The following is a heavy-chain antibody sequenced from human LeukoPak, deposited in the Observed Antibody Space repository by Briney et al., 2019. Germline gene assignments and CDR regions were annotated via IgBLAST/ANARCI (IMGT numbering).Heavy chain of an antibody. D-gene: IGHD3-22*01. V-gene: IGHV1-69*04. CDR3: ASHDYYDSSGYYPFNY. CDR1: GGTFSSYA. J-gene: IGHJ4*02. Sequence: SVKVSYKASGGTFSSYAISWVRQAPGQGLEWMGRIIPILGIANYAQKFQGRVTITADKSTSTAYMELSSLRSEDTAVYYCASHDYYDSSGYYPFNYWGQGTLVTVSS. CDR2: IIPILGIA.